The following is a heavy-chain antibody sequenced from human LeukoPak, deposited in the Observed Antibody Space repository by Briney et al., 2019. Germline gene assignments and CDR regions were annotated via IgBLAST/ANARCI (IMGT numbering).Heavy chain of an antibody. CDR2: ISWNSGSI. J-gene: IGHJ4*02. CDR1: GFTFDDYA. Sequence: SGGSLRLSCAASGFTFDDYAMHWVRQAPGKGLEWVSGISWNSGSIGYADSVKGRFTISRDNAKNSLYLQMNSLRAEDTALYYCAKDMEYGSGSYYNRLGFDYWGQGTLVTVSS. V-gene: IGHV3-9*01. D-gene: IGHD3-10*01. CDR3: AKDMEYGSGSYYNRLGFDY.